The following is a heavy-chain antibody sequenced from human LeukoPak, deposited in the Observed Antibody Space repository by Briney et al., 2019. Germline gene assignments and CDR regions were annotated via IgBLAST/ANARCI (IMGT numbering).Heavy chain of an antibody. CDR1: GFTFSSYG. D-gene: IGHD3-22*01. CDR2: IRYDGSNK. CDR3: AREDYYDSSGPNFDY. J-gene: IGHJ4*02. V-gene: IGHV3-30*02. Sequence: WGSPRLSCAASGFTFSSYGMHWVRQAPGKGLEWVAFIRYDGSNKYYADSVKGRFTISRDNSKNTLYLQMNSLRAEDTAVYYCAREDYYDSSGPNFDYWGQGTLVTVSS.